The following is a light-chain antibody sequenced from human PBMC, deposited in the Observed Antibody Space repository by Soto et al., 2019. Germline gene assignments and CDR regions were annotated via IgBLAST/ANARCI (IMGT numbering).Light chain of an antibody. CDR1: QSLDRN. J-gene: IGKJ1*01. CDR2: GAS. V-gene: IGKV3-15*01. Sequence: EIVLTQSPGTLSLSPGDRATLSCRASQSLDRNSLAWYQQKPGQPPRLLIYGASTRATGIPARFSGSGSGTEFTLIISSLQSEDSAVYYCQQYNSWLWTFGQGTKVDIK. CDR3: QQYNSWLWT.